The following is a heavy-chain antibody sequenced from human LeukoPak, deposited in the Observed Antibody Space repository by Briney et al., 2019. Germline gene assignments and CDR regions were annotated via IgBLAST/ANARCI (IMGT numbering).Heavy chain of an antibody. J-gene: IGHJ3*02. CDR2: IFYTGDS. V-gene: IGHV4-59*01. CDR1: GVSSSSSY. D-gene: IGHD6-25*01. Sequence: SETLSLTCTVSGVSSSSSYWSWIRQPPGKGLEWIGYIFYTGDSNHNPSFKSRVSISLDTSKDQISLKLSSVTAADTAVYYCAREQAAGPPFDIWGQGTMVTVSS. CDR3: AREQAAGPPFDI.